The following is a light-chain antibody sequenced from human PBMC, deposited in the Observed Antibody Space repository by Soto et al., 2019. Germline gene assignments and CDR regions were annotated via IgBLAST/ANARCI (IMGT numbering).Light chain of an antibody. CDR2: AAS. J-gene: IGKJ4*01. Sequence: DIQLTQSPSFLSAAVGDRVTITCRASQGISSYLAWYQQKPGKAPKRLIYAASTLQSGVPSRFSGSGSGTEFTLTISSLQPEDFATYYCQHLNSYPVTFGGGTTVEIK. CDR3: QHLNSYPVT. V-gene: IGKV1-9*01. CDR1: QGISSY.